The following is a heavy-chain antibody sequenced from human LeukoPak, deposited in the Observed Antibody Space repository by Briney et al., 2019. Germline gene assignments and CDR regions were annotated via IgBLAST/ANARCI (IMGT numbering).Heavy chain of an antibody. Sequence: GASVKVSCKASGYTFTSYDINWVRQATGQGLEWMGWMNPNSGNTGYAQKFQGRVTMTRNTSISTAYLELSSLRSEDTAVYYCARDNRSSIGAKDNWFDPWGQGTLVTVSS. D-gene: IGHD2-2*01. CDR3: ARDNRSSIGAKDNWFDP. CDR1: GYTFTSYD. CDR2: MNPNSGNT. J-gene: IGHJ5*02. V-gene: IGHV1-8*01.